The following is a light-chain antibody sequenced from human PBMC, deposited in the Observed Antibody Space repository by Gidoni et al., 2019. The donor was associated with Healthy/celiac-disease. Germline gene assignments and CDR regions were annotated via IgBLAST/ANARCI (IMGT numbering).Light chain of an antibody. Sequence: IHMTQSPSSLSASVGDRVTITCRASQSISSYLNWYQQKPGKAPKLLIYAASSLQSGVPSRCSGSGSGTDFTLTISSLQPEDFATYYCQQSYSTPLFGPGTKVDIK. J-gene: IGKJ3*01. CDR2: AAS. CDR3: QQSYSTPL. CDR1: QSISSY. V-gene: IGKV1-39*01.